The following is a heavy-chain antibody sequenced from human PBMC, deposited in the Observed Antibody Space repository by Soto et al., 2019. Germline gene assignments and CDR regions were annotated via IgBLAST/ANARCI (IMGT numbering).Heavy chain of an antibody. V-gene: IGHV4-4*02. CDR1: GVSFTSNNW. J-gene: IGHJ4*02. Sequence: QVQLQESGPGLVKPSGTLSLTRAVSGVSFTSNNWWTWVRQPPGQGLEWIGEIYRTGSTNYNPSLKSRVTISLDKSENQFSLKVTSLTAADTAVYYCASRDPGTSVDYWGQGTLVTVSS. D-gene: IGHD1-7*01. CDR3: ASRDPGTSVDY. CDR2: IYRTGST.